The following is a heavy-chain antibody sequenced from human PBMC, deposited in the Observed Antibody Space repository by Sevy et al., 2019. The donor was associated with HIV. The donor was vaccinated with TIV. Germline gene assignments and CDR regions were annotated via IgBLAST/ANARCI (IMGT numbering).Heavy chain of an antibody. Sequence: ASVKVSCKASGYTFTSYGISWVRQAPGQGLEWMGWISAYNGNTNYAQKLQGRVTMTTETSTSTAYMELRRRRSDDTAVYYCARVGSYYYDSSGYSFDYWGQGTLVTVSS. D-gene: IGHD3-22*01. J-gene: IGHJ4*02. CDR1: GYTFTSYG. CDR3: ARVGSYYYDSSGYSFDY. V-gene: IGHV1-18*01. CDR2: ISAYNGNT.